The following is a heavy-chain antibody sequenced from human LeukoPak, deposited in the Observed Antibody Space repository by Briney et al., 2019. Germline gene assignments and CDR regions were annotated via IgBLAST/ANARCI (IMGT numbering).Heavy chain of an antibody. D-gene: IGHD3-3*01. CDR1: GFTFSSYA. CDR2: ISYDGSNK. V-gene: IGHV3-30-3*01. Sequence: GGSLRLSCAASGFTFSSYAMHWVRQAPGKGLEWVAVISYDGSNKYYADSVKGRFTISRDNSKNTLYLQMNSLRAEDTAVYYCARFLEWFDLWGQGTLGTVSP. J-gene: IGHJ4*02. CDR3: ARFLEWFDL.